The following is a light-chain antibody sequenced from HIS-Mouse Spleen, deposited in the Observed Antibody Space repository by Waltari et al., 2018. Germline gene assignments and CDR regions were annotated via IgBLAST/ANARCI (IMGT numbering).Light chain of an antibody. V-gene: IGLV3-10*01. J-gene: IGLJ2*01. CDR2: EDS. Sequence: SYELTQPPSVSVSPGQTARITCSGDALPTKYAYWDQQKSGQAPVLVIYEDSKRPSGIPERVSGSSSVTMATLTISGAQVEDEADYYCSSTDSSGNHRVFGGGTKLTVL. CDR1: ALPTKY. CDR3: SSTDSSGNHRV.